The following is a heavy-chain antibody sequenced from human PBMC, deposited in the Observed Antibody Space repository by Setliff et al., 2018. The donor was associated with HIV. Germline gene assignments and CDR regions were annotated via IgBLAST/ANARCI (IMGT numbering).Heavy chain of an antibody. CDR3: AREDTLALSWSAGGYFDY. CDR2: MYISGST. D-gene: IGHD5-18*01. Sequence: SETLSLTCTVSGDSNSSYYCNWIRQPAGKGLEWIGHMYISGSTNYNPSLKSRVTMSLDTSKNQFSLKLSSVTAADTAIYYCAREDTLALSWSAGGYFDYWGRGTLVTVSS. V-gene: IGHV4-4*07. J-gene: IGHJ4*02. CDR1: GDSNSSYY.